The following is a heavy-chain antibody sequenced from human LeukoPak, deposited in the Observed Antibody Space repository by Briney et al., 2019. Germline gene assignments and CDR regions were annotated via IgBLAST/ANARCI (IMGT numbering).Heavy chain of an antibody. CDR2: ISERDAGT. CDR3: AKGGLVYFDL. D-gene: IGHD3-16*01. V-gene: IGHV3-23*01. Sequence: PGGSLRLSCAASGFTFSSYAMSWVRQAPGKGLEWLSSISERDAGTNNADSVKGRFTISRDNSKNTLYLQVNSLRAADTAVYHCAKGGLVYFDLWGRGTLVTASS. CDR1: GFTFSSYA. J-gene: IGHJ2*01.